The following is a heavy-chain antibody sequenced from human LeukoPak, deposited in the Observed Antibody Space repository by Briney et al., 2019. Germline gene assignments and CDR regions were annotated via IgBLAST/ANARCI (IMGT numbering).Heavy chain of an antibody. CDR1: GCTFSSYW. CDR3: ATYYCSSTSCYEDY. Sequence: PGGSLRLSCAASGCTFSSYWMHWVRQAPGKGLVWVSRISTDGSTTSYADSVKGRFTISRDNAKNTLYLQMNSLRAEDTAVYYCATYYCSSTSCYEDYWGQGTLVTVSS. CDR2: ISTDGSTT. D-gene: IGHD2-2*01. V-gene: IGHV3-74*01. J-gene: IGHJ4*02.